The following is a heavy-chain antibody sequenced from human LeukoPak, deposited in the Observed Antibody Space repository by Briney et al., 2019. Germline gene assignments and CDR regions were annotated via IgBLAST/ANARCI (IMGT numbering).Heavy chain of an antibody. V-gene: IGHV1-69*04. CDR3: ACRDGYNYYFDY. Sequence: GGSLRLSCAASGFTFSSYAISWVRQAPGQGLEWMGRIIPILGIANYAQKFQGRVTITADKSTSTAYMELSSLRSEDTAVYYCACRDGYNYYFDYWGQGTLVTVSS. CDR2: IIPILGIA. CDR1: GFTFSSYA. D-gene: IGHD5-12*01. J-gene: IGHJ4*02.